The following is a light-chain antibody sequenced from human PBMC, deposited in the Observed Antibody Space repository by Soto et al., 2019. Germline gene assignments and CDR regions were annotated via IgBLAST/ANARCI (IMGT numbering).Light chain of an antibody. Sequence: EIVMTQSPATLSVSPGERATLSCRASQSVSSNLAWYQQKPGQAPRLLIYGATTRATGIPARFSGSGSGTAFTLTISSLQSADFAVYSCQQYNNWPPLTFGGGTKVEIK. V-gene: IGKV3-15*01. CDR3: QQYNNWPPLT. CDR2: GAT. J-gene: IGKJ4*01. CDR1: QSVSSN.